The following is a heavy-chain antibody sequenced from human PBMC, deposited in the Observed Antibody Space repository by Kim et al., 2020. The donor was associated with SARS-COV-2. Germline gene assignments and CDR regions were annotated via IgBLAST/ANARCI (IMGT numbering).Heavy chain of an antibody. CDR2: ISDSSSYI. D-gene: IGHD6-13*01. Sequence: GGSLRLSCAASRFIFSSYTMNWVRQAPGKGLEWVSSISDSSSYIYYADSVKGRFTISRDNAKNSLYLQMNSLRAEDTAVYYCARVSSIGAVGDAFDIWGQGTLVTVSS. CDR1: RFIFSSYT. J-gene: IGHJ3*02. CDR3: ARVSSIGAVGDAFDI. V-gene: IGHV3-21*06.